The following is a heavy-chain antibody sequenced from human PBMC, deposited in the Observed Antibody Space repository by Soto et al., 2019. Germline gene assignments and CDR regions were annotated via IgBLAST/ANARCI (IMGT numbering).Heavy chain of an antibody. Sequence: EVQLLESGGGLVQPGGSLRLSCVGSGFTFSSYDMTWVRQAPGKGLEWVSSFSFYGRRDNTYYVDSVKGRFTISRDNSRNTVYLQMDNLRVEDTAVYYCAKSLYNDNGGPNYHWGQGTLVTVSS. CDR1: GFTFSSYD. CDR3: AKSLYNDNGGPNYH. D-gene: IGHD1-1*01. V-gene: IGHV3-23*01. J-gene: IGHJ5*02. CDR2: FSFYGRRDNT.